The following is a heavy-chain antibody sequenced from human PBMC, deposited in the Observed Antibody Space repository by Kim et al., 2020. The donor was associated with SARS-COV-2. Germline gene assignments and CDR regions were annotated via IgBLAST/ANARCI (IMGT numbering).Heavy chain of an antibody. Sequence: GSLRLSCAASGFTFSASVMRWVRQAPGKGLRWVSTITESGGTTFYADSVKCRFTITRDNSKDMLYLQMNSLRVEDTAVYFCVKDHDWSFHYWGQGSLVTVSS. CDR2: ITESGGTT. V-gene: IGHV3-23*01. CDR1: GFTFSASV. J-gene: IGHJ4*02. D-gene: IGHD3-9*01. CDR3: VKDHDWSFHY.